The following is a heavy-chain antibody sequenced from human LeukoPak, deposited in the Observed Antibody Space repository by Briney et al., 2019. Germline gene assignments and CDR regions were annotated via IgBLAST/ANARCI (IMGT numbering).Heavy chain of an antibody. CDR1: GFTFSSYA. V-gene: IGHV3-43*02. D-gene: IGHD3-22*01. J-gene: IGHJ4*02. Sequence: GGSLRLSCAASGFTFSSYAMSWVRQAPGKGLEWVSLIGGDGGSTYYADSVKGRFTISRDNSKNFLFLQMKSLRTDDTALYYCVKEPHYYDRSGYFWGQGTLVTVSS. CDR2: IGGDGGST. CDR3: VKEPHYYDRSGYF.